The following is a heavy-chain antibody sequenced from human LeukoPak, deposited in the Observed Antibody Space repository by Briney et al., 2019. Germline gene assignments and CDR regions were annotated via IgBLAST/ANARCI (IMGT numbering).Heavy chain of an antibody. CDR1: GFTFSSYW. V-gene: IGHV3-7*01. CDR2: IKQDGSEK. CDR3: ARAASSGYYYPPFDY. D-gene: IGHD3-22*01. J-gene: IGHJ4*02. Sequence: GGSLRLSCAASGFTFSSYWMSWVRQAPGKGLEWVANIKQDGSEKYYVDSVKGRFTISRDNAKNSLYLQMNSLRAEDTAVYYCARAASSGYYYPPFDYWGQGTLVTVSS.